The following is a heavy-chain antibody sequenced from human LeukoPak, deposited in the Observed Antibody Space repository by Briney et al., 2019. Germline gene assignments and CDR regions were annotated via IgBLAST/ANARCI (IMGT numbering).Heavy chain of an antibody. CDR3: ARVVVHYDSSGYLTYIDY. CDR1: GGSISSYY. Sequence: SETLSLTCTVPGGSISSYYWSWIRQPARKGLEWIGRIYTSGSTNYNPSLKSRVTMSVDTSKNQFSLKLSSVTAADTAVYYCARVVVHYDSSGYLTYIDYWGQGTLVTVSS. CDR2: IYTSGST. V-gene: IGHV4-4*07. J-gene: IGHJ4*02. D-gene: IGHD3-22*01.